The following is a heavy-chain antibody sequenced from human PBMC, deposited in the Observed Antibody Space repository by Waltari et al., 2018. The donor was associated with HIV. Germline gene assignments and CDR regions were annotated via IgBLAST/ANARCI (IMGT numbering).Heavy chain of an antibody. CDR3: TKGRRGALFGDE. CDR2: MNPDNGDA. J-gene: IGHJ4*02. V-gene: IGHV1-8*02. CDR1: GYSFIDFD. Sequence: QVQLVQSGAEIKKPRASVRVSCKASGYSFIDFDINWVRRPPGRGLEWVGWMNPDNGDAGYGHKFKGRFSLTRDTSTDTAYMHVTNLKSEDTAIYYCTKGRRGALFGDEWGQGTLVTVSS. D-gene: IGHD3-3*01.